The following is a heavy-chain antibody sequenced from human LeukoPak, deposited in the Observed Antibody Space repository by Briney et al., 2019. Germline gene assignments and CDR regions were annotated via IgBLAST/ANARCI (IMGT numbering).Heavy chain of an antibody. CDR2: IYYSGST. CDR3: ARDGSGWTPGGYFDL. D-gene: IGHD6-19*01. CDR1: GGSFSGYY. V-gene: IGHV4-59*01. Sequence: SETLSLTCAVYGGSFSGYYWSWIRQPPGKGLEWIGYIYYSGSTNYNPSLKSRVTISVDTSKNQFSLKLSSVTAADTAVYYCARDGSGWTPGGYFDLWGRGTLVTVSS. J-gene: IGHJ2*01.